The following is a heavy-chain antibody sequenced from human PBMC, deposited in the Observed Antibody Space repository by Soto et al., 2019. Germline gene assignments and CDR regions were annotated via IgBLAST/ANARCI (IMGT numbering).Heavy chain of an antibody. CDR3: VRESGVAADC. J-gene: IGHJ4*02. V-gene: IGHV3-74*01. CDR2: IKTDGSAA. D-gene: IGHD6-19*01. CDR1: GFTFDSHW. Sequence: VESGGVLVQPGGSLRLSCAASGFTFDSHWMHWVRQAPGEGLVWVSRIKTDGSAAAYADSVKGRFTISRDNTKNTVYLQMNSGRAKDTAVYFCVRESGVAADCWGQGTLVTVS.